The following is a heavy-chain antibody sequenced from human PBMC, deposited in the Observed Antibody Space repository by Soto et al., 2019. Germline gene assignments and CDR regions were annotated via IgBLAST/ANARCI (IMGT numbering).Heavy chain of an antibody. Sequence: SVKVSCKASGCTFRNHVFNWVRQAPGQGLEWMGGIIPIIGTPNYAQKFQGRVTITADASTNTVYLEVSSLRSQDTAVYYCARDLEFRDGNISHLDYWGQGTLVIVSS. CDR1: GCTFRNHV. CDR2: IIPIIGTP. V-gene: IGHV1-69*13. CDR3: ARDLEFRDGNISHLDY. D-gene: IGHD3-10*01. J-gene: IGHJ4*02.